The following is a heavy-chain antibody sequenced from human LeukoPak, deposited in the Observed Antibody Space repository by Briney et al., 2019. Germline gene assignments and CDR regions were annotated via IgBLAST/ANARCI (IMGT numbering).Heavy chain of an antibody. D-gene: IGHD3-22*01. CDR1: GFTVSSNY. J-gene: IGHJ4*02. Sequence: PGGSLRLSCAASGFTVSSNYMSWVRQAPGKGLEWVSVIYSGGSTYYADSVKGRFTISRDNSKNTLYLQMNSLRAEDTAVYYCARESYGYYDSSGYSFDYWGQGTLVTVSS. CDR2: IYSGGST. V-gene: IGHV3-53*01. CDR3: ARESYGYYDSSGYSFDY.